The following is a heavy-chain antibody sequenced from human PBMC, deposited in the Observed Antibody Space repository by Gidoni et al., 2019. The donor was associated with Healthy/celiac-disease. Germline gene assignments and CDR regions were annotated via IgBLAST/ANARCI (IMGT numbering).Heavy chain of an antibody. CDR1: GFTFSSYA. CDR3: AKGGVVPAATSDY. D-gene: IGHD2-2*01. J-gene: IGHJ4*02. CDR2: ISGSGGST. V-gene: IGHV3-23*01. Sequence: EVQLLESGGGLVQPGGSLRLSGAASGFTFSSYAMRWVRQAPGKGLEWVSAISGSGGSTYYADSVKGRFTISRDNSKNTLYLQMNSLRAEDTAVYYCAKGGVVPAATSDYWGQGTLVTVSS.